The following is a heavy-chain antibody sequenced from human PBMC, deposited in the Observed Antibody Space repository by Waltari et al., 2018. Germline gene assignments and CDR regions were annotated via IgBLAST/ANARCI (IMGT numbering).Heavy chain of an antibody. CDR2: MNPNRGNT. Sequence: TGKGVEWMGWMNPNRGNTGYAQKFQGRVTMTRNTSISTAYMELSSLRSEDTAVYYCARGRDGYNHDAFDIWGQGTMVTVSS. CDR3: ARGRDGYNHDAFDI. V-gene: IGHV1-8*01. J-gene: IGHJ3*02. D-gene: IGHD5-12*01.